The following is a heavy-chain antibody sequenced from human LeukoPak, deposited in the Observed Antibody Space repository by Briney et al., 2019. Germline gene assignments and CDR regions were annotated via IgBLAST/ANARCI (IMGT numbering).Heavy chain of an antibody. CDR2: INHSGST. Sequence: SETLSLTCAVYGGSFSGYYWSWIRQPPGKGLEWIGEINHSGSTNYNPSLKSRVTISVDTSKNQFSLKLSSVTAADTAVYYCARGEYLEWLSEYYMDVWGKGTTVTVSS. D-gene: IGHD3-3*01. CDR1: GGSFSGYY. J-gene: IGHJ6*03. CDR3: ARGEYLEWLSEYYMDV. V-gene: IGHV4-34*01.